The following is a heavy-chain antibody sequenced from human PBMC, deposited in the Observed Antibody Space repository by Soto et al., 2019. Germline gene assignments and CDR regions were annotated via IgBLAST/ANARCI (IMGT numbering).Heavy chain of an antibody. J-gene: IGHJ6*02. CDR3: AREGLYDFWSGYYGMDV. CDR2: ISAYNGNT. D-gene: IGHD3-3*01. V-gene: IGHV1-18*01. CDR1: GYTFTSYG. Sequence: ASVKVSCKASGYTFTSYGISWVRQAPGQGLEWMGWISAYNGNTNYAQKLQGRVTMTTDTSTSTAYMELRSLRSDDTAVYYCAREGLYDFWSGYYGMDVWGQGTTVTVSS.